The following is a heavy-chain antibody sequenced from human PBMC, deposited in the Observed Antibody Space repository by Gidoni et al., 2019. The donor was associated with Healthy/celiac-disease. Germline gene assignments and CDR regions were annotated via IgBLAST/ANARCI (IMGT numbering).Heavy chain of an antibody. CDR2: IYYSGST. CDR3: ARHPPYYDFWSGSATNYYFDY. V-gene: IGHV4-39*01. Sequence: QLQLQESGPGLVKPSETLSLTCPVSGGSISSRSYYWGWIRQPPGKGLEWIGSIYYSGSTYYNPSLKSRVTISVDTSKNQFSLKLSSVTAADTAVYYCARHPPYYDFWSGSATNYYFDYWGQGTLVTVSS. D-gene: IGHD3-3*01. CDR1: GGSISSRSYY. J-gene: IGHJ4*02.